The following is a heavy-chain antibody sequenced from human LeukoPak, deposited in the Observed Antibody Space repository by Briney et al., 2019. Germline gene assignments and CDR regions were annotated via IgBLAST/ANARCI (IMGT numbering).Heavy chain of an antibody. CDR1: GGSISSGSYY. J-gene: IGHJ3*02. CDR2: IYTSGST. Sequence: SETLSLTCTVSGGSISSGSYYWSWIRQPAGTGLEWIGRIYTSGSTNYNPSLKSRVTISVDTSKNQFSLKLSSVTAADTAVYYCAREITIFGDAFDIWGQGTMVTVSS. D-gene: IGHD3-3*01. V-gene: IGHV4-61*02. CDR3: AREITIFGDAFDI.